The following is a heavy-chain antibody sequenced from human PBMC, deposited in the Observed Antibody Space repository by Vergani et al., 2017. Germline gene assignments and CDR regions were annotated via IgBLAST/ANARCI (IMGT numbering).Heavy chain of an antibody. CDR2: IYYSGST. Sequence: QVQLQESGPGLVKPSQTLSLTCTVSGGSISSGGYYWSWIRQHPGKGLEWIGYIYYSGSTYYNPSLKSRVTISLETSKNQFSLKLSSVSAADTAVYYCARDSSGIAAAGPEQNYYGMDVWGQWTTVTVSS. CDR3: ARDSSGIAAAGPEQNYYGMDV. J-gene: IGHJ6*02. CDR1: GGSISSGGYY. V-gene: IGHV4-31*03. D-gene: IGHD6-13*01.